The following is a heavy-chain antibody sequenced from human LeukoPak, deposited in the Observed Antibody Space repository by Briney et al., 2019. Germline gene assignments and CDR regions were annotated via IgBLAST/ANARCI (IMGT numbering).Heavy chain of an antibody. Sequence: ASVKVSCKASGGTFSSYAISWVRQAPGQGREWMGGIIPIFGTANYAQKFQGRVTITADESTSTAYMELSSLRSEDTAVYYCARAPWTHLYYFDYWGQGTLVTVSS. V-gene: IGHV1-69*13. J-gene: IGHJ4*02. CDR1: GGTFSSYA. D-gene: IGHD1-1*01. CDR2: IIPIFGTA. CDR3: ARAPWTHLYYFDY.